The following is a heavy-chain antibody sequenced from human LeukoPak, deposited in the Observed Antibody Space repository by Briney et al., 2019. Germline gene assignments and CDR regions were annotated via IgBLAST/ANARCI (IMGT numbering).Heavy chain of an antibody. CDR2: ISSSSNTI. CDR1: EFTFTSYE. Sequence: PGGSLRLSCAASEFTFTSYELNWVRQAPGKGLEWVSYISSSSNTISYADSVKGRFTISRDNAKNSLYLQMNSLRAEDTAVYYCARDIPDYWGQGTQVTVSS. V-gene: IGHV3-48*03. CDR3: ARDIPDY. J-gene: IGHJ4*02.